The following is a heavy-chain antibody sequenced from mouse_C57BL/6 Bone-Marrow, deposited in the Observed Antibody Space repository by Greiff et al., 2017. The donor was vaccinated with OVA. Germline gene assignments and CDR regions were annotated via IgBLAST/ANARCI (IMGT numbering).Heavy chain of an antibody. CDR3: ARASSGCSYGAMDY. Sequence: QVQLQQPGAELVKPGASVKLSCKASGYTFTSYWMHWVKQRPGQGLEWIGMIHPNSGSTNYNEKFKSKATLTVDKSSSTAYMQLSRLTSDDSAVYYCARASSGCSYGAMDYWGQGTSVTVSA. J-gene: IGHJ4*01. CDR1: GYTFTSYW. V-gene: IGHV1-64*01. CDR2: IHPNSGST. D-gene: IGHD2-12*01.